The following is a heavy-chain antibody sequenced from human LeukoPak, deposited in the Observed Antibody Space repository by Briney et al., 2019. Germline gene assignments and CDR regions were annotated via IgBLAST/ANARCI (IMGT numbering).Heavy chain of an antibody. D-gene: IGHD3-10*01. CDR2: IKQDGSEN. Sequence: PGGSLRLSCAASGFTFSRYWTNWVRQVPGKGLEWVANIKQDGSENNYVDSVKGRFTISRDNARNSLYLQMNTLRAEDTAVYYCARGSAIVRGSFGDWGQGTLVTVSS. CDR1: GFTFSRYW. CDR3: ARGSAIVRGSFGD. J-gene: IGHJ4*02. V-gene: IGHV3-7*04.